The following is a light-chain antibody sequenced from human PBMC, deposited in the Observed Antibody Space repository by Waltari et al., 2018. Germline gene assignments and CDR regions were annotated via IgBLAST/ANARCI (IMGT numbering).Light chain of an antibody. Sequence: EIVLTQSPGTLSLSPGDRATLFCRASQSVPSSYLAWYQQKPGQAPRLLISAASSGATGIPDRFSGSESGTDFTLTISRLEPGDFAVYYCQQYYSLPWTFGQGTKVEIK. CDR3: QQYYSLPWT. CDR1: QSVPSSY. CDR2: AAS. V-gene: IGKV3-20*01. J-gene: IGKJ1*01.